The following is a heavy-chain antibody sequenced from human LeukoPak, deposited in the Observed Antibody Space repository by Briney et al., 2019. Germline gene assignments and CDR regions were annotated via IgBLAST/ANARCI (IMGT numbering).Heavy chain of an antibody. D-gene: IGHD3-22*01. J-gene: IGHJ6*02. Sequence: GVSLRLSCAASGCTFSSYALHWVRRAPGKGLEYVSGISSNGGSTYYANSVQGRFTISRDNSKNTLYLQMGSLGAEDMAVYYCARDFYYDSSGPYFYYGMDVWGQGTTVTVSS. CDR1: GCTFSSYA. CDR2: ISSNGGST. V-gene: IGHV3-64*01. CDR3: ARDFYYDSSGPYFYYGMDV.